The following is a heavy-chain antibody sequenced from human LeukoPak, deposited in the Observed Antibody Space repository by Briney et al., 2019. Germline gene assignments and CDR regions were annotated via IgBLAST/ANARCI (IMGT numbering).Heavy chain of an antibody. CDR3: TTDYDVLTGKRMDV. V-gene: IGHV3-15*01. Sequence: GGSLRLSCAASGFXFSDAWISWVRQAPGKGLEWVGRIKSKTHGGTTNYAAPVKGRFTISRDDSKSALYLQINSLNSEDTAVYYCTTDYDVLTGKRMDVWGQGTTVTVSS. J-gene: IGHJ6*02. D-gene: IGHD3-9*01. CDR1: GFXFSDAW. CDR2: IKSKTHGGTT.